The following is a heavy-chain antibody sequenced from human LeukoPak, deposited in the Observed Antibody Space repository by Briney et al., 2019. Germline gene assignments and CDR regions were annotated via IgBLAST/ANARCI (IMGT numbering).Heavy chain of an antibody. V-gene: IGHV4-34*01. Sequence: ETLSLTCAVYGGSFSGYYWNWIRQPPGKGLEWIGEINHSGSTNYNPSLKSRVTISVDTSKNQFSLKLSSVTAADTAVYYCARGRSYLPYYYYYYYMDVWGKGTTVTVSS. CDR3: ARGRSYLPYYYYYYYMDV. D-gene: IGHD1-26*01. CDR2: INHSGST. CDR1: GGSFSGYY. J-gene: IGHJ6*03.